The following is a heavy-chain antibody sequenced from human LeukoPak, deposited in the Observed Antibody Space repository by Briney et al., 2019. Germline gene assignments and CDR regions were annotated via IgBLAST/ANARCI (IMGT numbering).Heavy chain of an antibody. Sequence: PGGSLRLSCAASGFTFSSYGMHWVRQAPGKGLEWVSVIYSGGSTYYADSVKGRFTISRDNSKNTLYLQMNSLRAEDTAVYYCAREVDTAMPYFDYWGQGTLVTVSS. CDR1: GFTFSSYG. CDR3: AREVDTAMPYFDY. D-gene: IGHD5-18*01. J-gene: IGHJ4*02. CDR2: IYSGGST. V-gene: IGHV3-66*01.